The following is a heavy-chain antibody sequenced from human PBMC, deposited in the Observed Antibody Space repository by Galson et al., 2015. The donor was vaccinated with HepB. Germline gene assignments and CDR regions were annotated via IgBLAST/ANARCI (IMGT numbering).Heavy chain of an antibody. Sequence: SVKVSCKASGGTFSSYTISWVRQAPGQGLEWMGRIIPILGIANYAQKFQGRVTITADKSTSTAYMELSSLRSEDTAVYYCARDQKAVAGIEYFQHWGQGTLVTVSS. D-gene: IGHD6-19*01. CDR3: ARDQKAVAGIEYFQH. CDR2: IIPILGIA. J-gene: IGHJ1*01. V-gene: IGHV1-69*04. CDR1: GGTFSSYT.